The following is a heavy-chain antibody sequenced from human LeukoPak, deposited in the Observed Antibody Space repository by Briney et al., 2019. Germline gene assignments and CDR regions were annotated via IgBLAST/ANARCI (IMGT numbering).Heavy chain of an antibody. D-gene: IGHD4-17*01. CDR1: GFTFSSYG. J-gene: IGHJ6*02. CDR3: ARDTRGHGDYVGYGMDV. CDR2: IWYDGSNK. Sequence: RSGGSLRLSCAASGFTFSSYGMHWVRQAPGKGLEWVAVIWYDGSNKYYADSVKGRFTISRDNAKNSLYLQMNSLRAEDTAVYYCARDTRGHGDYVGYGMDVWGQGTTVTVSS. V-gene: IGHV3-33*01.